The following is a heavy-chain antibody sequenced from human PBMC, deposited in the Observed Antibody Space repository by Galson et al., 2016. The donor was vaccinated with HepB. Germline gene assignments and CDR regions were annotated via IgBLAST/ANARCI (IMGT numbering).Heavy chain of an antibody. D-gene: IGHD2-2*01. CDR3: AKCRSSDSTSCPNY. Sequence: SLRLSCAASGFTFNNYAMSWVRQAPGKGLEWVSSISGSGGSTYYADSVKGRFTISRDNSNNTLYVQMSSLRGEDTAIYYCAKCRSSDSTSCPNYWGQGTLVTVSS. CDR2: ISGSGGST. J-gene: IGHJ4*02. V-gene: IGHV3-23*01. CDR1: GFTFNNYA.